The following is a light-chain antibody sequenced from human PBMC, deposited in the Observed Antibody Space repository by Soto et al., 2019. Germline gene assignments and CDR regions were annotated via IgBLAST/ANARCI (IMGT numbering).Light chain of an antibody. CDR1: HTISSW. V-gene: IGKV1-5*03. CDR2: KAS. Sequence: DIQMTQSPSTLSGSVGDRVTIACRASHTISSWLAWYQQKPGKAPKLVIYKASTIKSGVPSRFSGSGSGTEFTLTISSLQPDDFATDYCQHYNSYSEAFGQGTTVDNK. CDR3: QHYNSYSEA. J-gene: IGKJ1*01.